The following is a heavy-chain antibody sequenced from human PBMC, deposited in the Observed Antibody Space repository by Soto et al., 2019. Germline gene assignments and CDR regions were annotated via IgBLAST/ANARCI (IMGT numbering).Heavy chain of an antibody. CDR2: INSDGSST. J-gene: IGHJ4*02. Sequence: EVQLVESGGGLVQPGGSLRLSCAASGFTFSSYWMHWVRQAPGKGLVWVLRINSDGSSTSYADSVKGRFTISRDNAKNTLYLQMNSLRAEDTAVYYCASFSGYSYGDYWGQGTLVTVSS. CDR1: GFTFSSYW. D-gene: IGHD5-18*01. CDR3: ASFSGYSYGDY. V-gene: IGHV3-74*01.